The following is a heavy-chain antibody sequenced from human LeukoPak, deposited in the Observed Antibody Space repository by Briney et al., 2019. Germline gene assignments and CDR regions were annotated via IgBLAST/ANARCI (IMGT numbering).Heavy chain of an antibody. J-gene: IGHJ4*02. Sequence: SETLSLTCTVSGGSISSYYWSWIRQPPGKGLEWIGCIYYSGSTNYNPSLKSRVTISVDTSKNQFSLKLSSVTAADTAVYYCARGVRHWSQDGPTAYHFDYWGQGTLVTVSS. D-gene: IGHD2-8*02. V-gene: IGHV4-59*01. CDR1: GGSISSYY. CDR3: ARGVRHWSQDGPTAYHFDY. CDR2: IYYSGST.